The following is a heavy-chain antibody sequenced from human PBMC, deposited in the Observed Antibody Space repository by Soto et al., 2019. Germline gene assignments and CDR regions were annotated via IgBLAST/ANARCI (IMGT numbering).Heavy chain of an antibody. CDR2: ISPMFGAA. Sequence: QVQLVQSGAEMKKPGSSVKVSCQSSGGTFYTYAMNWVRQAPGQGPEWMGDISPMFGAANYAPKFEGRVTITADESTGTSYMQLSSLTSDDTALYFCAREVQVHTPAFVYWGQGTLVTVSS. J-gene: IGHJ4*02. CDR3: AREVQVHTPAFVY. V-gene: IGHV1-69*19. D-gene: IGHD3-10*01. CDR1: GGTFYTYA.